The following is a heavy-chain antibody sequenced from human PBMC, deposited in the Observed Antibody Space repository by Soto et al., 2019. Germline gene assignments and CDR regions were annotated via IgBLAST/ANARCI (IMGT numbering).Heavy chain of an antibody. CDR2: IIPIFGTR. Sequence: QVQLVQSAAEVKRPGSSVKVSCTASGGTFNNHVTNWVRQPPGQGFEWMGEIIPIFGTRNYAKEFQGRVTMIAEETTTTAYAERRSLRSEGTAVYYCATDQTRVGTSGGHARDYGGQGTLVIVST. CDR3: ATDQTRVGTSGGHARDY. D-gene: IGHD2-15*01. J-gene: IGHJ4*02. V-gene: IGHV1-69*12. CDR1: GGTFNNHV.